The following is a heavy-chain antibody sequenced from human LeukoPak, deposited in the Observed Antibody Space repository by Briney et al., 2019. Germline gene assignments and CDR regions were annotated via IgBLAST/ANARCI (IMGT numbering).Heavy chain of an antibody. CDR1: GGSISSYY. CDR2: IYYSGST. V-gene: IGHV4-59*08. J-gene: IGHJ4*02. CDR3: ARHGRGIAVDY. Sequence: SETLSLTCTVSGGSISSYYWSWIRQPPGKGLEWIGYIYYSGSTNYNLSLKSRVTISVDTSKNQFSLKLSSVTAADTAVYYCARHGRGIAVDYWGQGTLVTVSS. D-gene: IGHD6-13*01.